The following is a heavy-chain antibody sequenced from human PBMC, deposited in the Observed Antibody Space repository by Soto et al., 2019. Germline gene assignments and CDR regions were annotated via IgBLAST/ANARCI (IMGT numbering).Heavy chain of an antibody. Sequence: EVQLVESGGGLVQPGGSLRLSCADSGITFSDYWMTWVRQAPGKGLEWVASIKQDGSEKSYVDSVEGRFTISRDNAKNSLYLQMDSLRVGDTAVYYCARGGVYSTSSLPRFYYYAMDVWGPGTTVTVSS. V-gene: IGHV3-7*01. D-gene: IGHD6-6*01. CDR2: IKQDGSEK. CDR3: ARGGVYSTSSLPRFYYYAMDV. J-gene: IGHJ6*02. CDR1: GITFSDYW.